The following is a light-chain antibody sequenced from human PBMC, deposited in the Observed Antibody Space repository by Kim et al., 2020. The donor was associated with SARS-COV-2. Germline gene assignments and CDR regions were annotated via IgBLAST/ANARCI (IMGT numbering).Light chain of an antibody. CDR3: QHYDTPWT. CDR1: QSIDNW. J-gene: IGKJ1*01. V-gene: IGKV1-5*03. Sequence: DIQMTQSPSTLSASVGDRVTITCRASQSIDNWLAWYQQSPGKAPKLLIFKAFILETGVPSRFSGSRSGTEFTLTITGLQPDDFATYYCQHYDTPWTFGQGTKVDIK. CDR2: KAF.